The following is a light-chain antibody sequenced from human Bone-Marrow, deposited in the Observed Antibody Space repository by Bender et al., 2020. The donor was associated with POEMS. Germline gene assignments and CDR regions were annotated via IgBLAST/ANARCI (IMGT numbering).Light chain of an antibody. CDR3: QSYDNSLSGVL. Sequence: QSVLTQPPSVSGTPGQRVTVSCSGSSSNIGRNPVNWYQQLPGTAPKLLISINDQRPSGVPDRFSGSKSGTSASLAITGLQAEDEADYYCQSYDNSLSGVLFGGGTKLTVL. V-gene: IGLV1-44*01. CDR1: SSNIGRNP. J-gene: IGLJ2*01. CDR2: IND.